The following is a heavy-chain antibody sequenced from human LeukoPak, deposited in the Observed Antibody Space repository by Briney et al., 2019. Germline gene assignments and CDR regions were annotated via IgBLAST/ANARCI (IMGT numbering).Heavy chain of an antibody. CDR1: GSTFSSYA. CDR3: ARKGLPDY. V-gene: IGHV3-7*01. CDR2: IKQDGSEK. Sequence: GGSLRLSCAASGSTFSSYAMSWVRQAPGKGLEWVANIKQDGSEKYYVDSVKGRFIISRDNAKNSLYLQMNSLRAEDTAVYYCARKGLPDYWGQGTLVTVSS. J-gene: IGHJ4*02.